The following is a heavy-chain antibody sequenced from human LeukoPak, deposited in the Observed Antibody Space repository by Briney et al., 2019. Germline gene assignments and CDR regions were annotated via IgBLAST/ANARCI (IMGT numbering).Heavy chain of an antibody. V-gene: IGHV1-2*02. Sequence: ASVKVSCKASGYTFTGYYMHWVRQAPRQGLEWMGWINPNSGGTNYAQKFQGRVTMTRDTSISTAYMELSRLRSDDTAVYYCARARVGYDFWSGYQYWGQGTLVTVSS. CDR1: GYTFTGYY. CDR3: ARARVGYDFWSGYQY. J-gene: IGHJ4*02. D-gene: IGHD3-3*01. CDR2: INPNSGGT.